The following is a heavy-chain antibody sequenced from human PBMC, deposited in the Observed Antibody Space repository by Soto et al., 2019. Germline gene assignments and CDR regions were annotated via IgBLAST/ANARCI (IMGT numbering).Heavy chain of an antibody. Sequence: QVQLLQSGPEVKKPGTSVKVSCKASGDTFTNLGISWVRQAPGQGLEWMGWISAFNGNTNYAQKFQGRVTMTTDTSTRTLYMELRSLRSDDTAVYYCARERAVGLYLDDWGQGTLVTVSS. CDR2: ISAFNGNT. CDR3: ARERAVGLYLDD. V-gene: IGHV1-18*04. CDR1: GDTFTNLG. J-gene: IGHJ4*02. D-gene: IGHD6-19*01.